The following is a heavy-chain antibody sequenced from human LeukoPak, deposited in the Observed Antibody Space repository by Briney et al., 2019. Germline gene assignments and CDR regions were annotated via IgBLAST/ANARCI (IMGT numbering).Heavy chain of an antibody. V-gene: IGHV6-1*01. CDR1: GDSVSSNSAA. Sequence: SQTLSLTCAISGDSVSSNSAAWNWIRQSPSRGLEWLGRTYYRSKWYNDYAVSVKSRITINPDTSKNQFSLQLNSVTPEDTAVYYCARGDSSGYYLGNAFDIWGQGTMVTVSS. D-gene: IGHD3-22*01. J-gene: IGHJ3*02. CDR3: ARGDSSGYYLGNAFDI. CDR2: TYYRSKWYN.